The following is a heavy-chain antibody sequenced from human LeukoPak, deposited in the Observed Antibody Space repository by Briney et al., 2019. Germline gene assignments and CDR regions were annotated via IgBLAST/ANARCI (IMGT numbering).Heavy chain of an antibody. Sequence: SQTLSLTCAISGDSVPSNSAAWNRIRQSPSRGLEWLGRTYHRSKWYNDYAVSVKSRITINPDTSKNQFSLQLNSVTPEDTAVYYCARDLYGDYTREKVFDYWGQGTLVTVSS. CDR3: ARDLYGDYTREKVFDY. D-gene: IGHD4-17*01. V-gene: IGHV6-1*01. CDR2: TYHRSKWYN. CDR1: GDSVPSNSAA. J-gene: IGHJ4*02.